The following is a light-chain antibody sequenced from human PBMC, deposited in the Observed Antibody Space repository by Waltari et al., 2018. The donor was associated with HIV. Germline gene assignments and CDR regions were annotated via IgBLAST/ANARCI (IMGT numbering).Light chain of an antibody. CDR3: QQGFNNPRT. Sequence: DIQLTQSPSSLSTSVGDRVTITCRASQSVSTFLNWYQQKPGKAPELLIYAASNLQSGVPSRFSGTGSGTDFTLTISSLHPEDSAIYFCQQGFNNPRTFGQGTKVEIK. J-gene: IGKJ1*01. CDR2: AAS. V-gene: IGKV1-39*01. CDR1: QSVSTF.